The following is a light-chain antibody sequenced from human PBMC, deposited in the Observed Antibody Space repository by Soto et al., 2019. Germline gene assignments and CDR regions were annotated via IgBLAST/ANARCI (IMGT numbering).Light chain of an antibody. Sequence: EVVLTQFPDTLSLPPGERATLSCRASQSISSYLAWYQQKPGQAPRLLIYDASSRATGIPDRFSGSGSGTDFTLTISRLEPEDFAVYYCQQYGSSPTFGQGTRLEIK. V-gene: IGKV3-20*01. J-gene: IGKJ5*01. CDR3: QQYGSSPT. CDR2: DAS. CDR1: QSISSY.